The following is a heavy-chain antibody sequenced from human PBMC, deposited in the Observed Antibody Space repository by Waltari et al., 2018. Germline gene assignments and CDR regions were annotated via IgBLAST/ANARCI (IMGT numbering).Heavy chain of an antibody. V-gene: IGHV3-21*02. CDR3: ATGGWGFYLGY. CDR2: ISSTSTYM. CDR1: GLTFRTYN. Sequence: EVQLVESGGGLVRPGGSLRLSCAASGLTFRTYNMTWVRQAPGKGLEWVSSISSTSTYMHYADSVKGRFTISRDDAKNSLYLQLNSLRAEDTAVYYCATGGWGFYLGYWGQGTLVTVSS. J-gene: IGHJ4*02. D-gene: IGHD7-27*01.